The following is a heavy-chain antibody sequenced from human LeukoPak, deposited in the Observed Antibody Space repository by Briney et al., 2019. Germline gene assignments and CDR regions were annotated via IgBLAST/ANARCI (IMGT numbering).Heavy chain of an antibody. CDR2: ISYDGSKT. D-gene: IGHD2-8*02. CDR3: ARLPPSVYGVGTGDFDY. Sequence: GGSLRLSCEVSGFSFSTYGMYWVRQAPGKGLESVAVISYDGSKTYYADSVKGRSTISRDNPKNTVYLQLNSLRAEDTAVYYCARLPPSVYGVGTGDFDYWGQGTLVTVSS. J-gene: IGHJ4*02. V-gene: IGHV3-30*03. CDR1: GFSFSTYG.